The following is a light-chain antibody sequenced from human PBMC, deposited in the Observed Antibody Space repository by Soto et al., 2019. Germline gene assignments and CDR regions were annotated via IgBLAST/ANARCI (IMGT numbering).Light chain of an antibody. CDR3: SSFAGSHYV. Sequence: QSALTQPASVSGSPGQSITISCTGTSSDVGGCNYVSWYQQHPGKAPKLIIYDVLKRPSGVPDRFSGSKSANTASLTVSGLQAEDEADYYCSSFAGSHYVFGTGTKVTVL. CDR1: SSDVGGCNY. J-gene: IGLJ1*01. CDR2: DVL. V-gene: IGLV2-8*01.